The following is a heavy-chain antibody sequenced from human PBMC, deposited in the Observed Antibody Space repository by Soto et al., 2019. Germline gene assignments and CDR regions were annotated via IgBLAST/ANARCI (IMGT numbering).Heavy chain of an antibody. CDR1: GFSVSHFV. D-gene: IGHD3-3*01. CDR3: ARELGSGVVPLNWFDP. J-gene: IGHJ5*01. CDR2: ILVDGNNNK. Sequence: GGSLRLSCAASGFSVSHFVIHWVRQAPGKGLEWVAVILVDGNNNKYYADSVKGRFTISRDNSKNTVYLEMNSLRPEDTAVYYCARELGSGVVPLNWFDPWGQGTLVTVSS. V-gene: IGHV3-30*03.